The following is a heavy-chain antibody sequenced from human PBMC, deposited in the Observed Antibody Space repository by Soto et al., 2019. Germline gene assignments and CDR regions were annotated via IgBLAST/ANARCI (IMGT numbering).Heavy chain of an antibody. D-gene: IGHD6-19*01. Sequence: GGSLRLSCAASGFTVSSNYMSWVRQAPGKGLEWVSVIYSGGSTYYADSVKGRFTISRDNSKNTLYLQMNSLRAEDTAVYYCAAEVYSSGWYDYYYYGLDVWGQGTTVTVSS. J-gene: IGHJ6*02. CDR2: IYSGGST. V-gene: IGHV3-53*01. CDR3: AAEVYSSGWYDYYYYGLDV. CDR1: GFTVSSNY.